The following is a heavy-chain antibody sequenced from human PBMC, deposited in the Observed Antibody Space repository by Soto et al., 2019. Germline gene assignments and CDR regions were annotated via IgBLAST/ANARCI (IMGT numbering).Heavy chain of an antibody. D-gene: IGHD3-10*01. V-gene: IGHV3-23*01. CDR3: ARKVSGSTGRPDLWYFDL. CDR2: ISGGGDAT. J-gene: IGHJ2*01. Sequence: EVQLLDSGGGLVQPGGSLRLSCAASGFTFSGYALTWVRQAPGKGLEWVSAISGGGDATFYADSVKGRFTISRDNSNNTLYLHMNTLRAEDTAVYYCARKVSGSTGRPDLWYFDLWGRGTLVTVSS. CDR1: GFTFSGYA.